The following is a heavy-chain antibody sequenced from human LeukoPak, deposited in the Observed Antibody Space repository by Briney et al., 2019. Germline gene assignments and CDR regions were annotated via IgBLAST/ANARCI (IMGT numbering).Heavy chain of an antibody. CDR3: ARAPEMATN. Sequence: GGSLRLSCAASGFTFSSFGMHWVRQAPGKGLEWVAVISYDGSSKYYADSVKGRFTVSRDNSKNTLYLQMNSLRAEDTAVYYCARAPEMATNWGQGTLVTVSS. CDR2: ISYDGSSK. D-gene: IGHD5-24*01. J-gene: IGHJ4*02. CDR1: GFTFSSFG. V-gene: IGHV3-30*03.